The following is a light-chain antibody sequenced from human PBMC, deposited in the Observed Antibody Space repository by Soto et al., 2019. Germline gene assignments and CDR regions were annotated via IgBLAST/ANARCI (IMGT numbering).Light chain of an antibody. V-gene: IGKV1-9*01. CDR1: QAINTY. CDR3: QQRKSYAIT. CDR2: AAS. Sequence: DIQLTQSPSFLSASVGDRVTITCRASQAINTYLAWYQQKPGKAPKLLIFAASTLPNGVPSRFSGSGSGTEFTVTITSLQPEDFATYYCQQRKSYAITFGQGTRLEIK. J-gene: IGKJ5*01.